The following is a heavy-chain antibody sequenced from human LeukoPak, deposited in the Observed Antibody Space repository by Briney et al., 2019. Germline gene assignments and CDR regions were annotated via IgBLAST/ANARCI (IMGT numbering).Heavy chain of an antibody. D-gene: IGHD5-12*01. CDR3: ANDDIVATIEGGY. V-gene: IGHV3-66*01. J-gene: IGHJ4*02. CDR2: IYSDGTT. Sequence: GGSLRLSCAASALTVSSNYMSWVRQAPGKGLEWVSVIYSDGTTNYADSVKGRFTISRDNSKNTLYLQMNSLRAEDTAVYYCANDDIVATIEGGYWGQGTLVTVSS. CDR1: ALTVSSNY.